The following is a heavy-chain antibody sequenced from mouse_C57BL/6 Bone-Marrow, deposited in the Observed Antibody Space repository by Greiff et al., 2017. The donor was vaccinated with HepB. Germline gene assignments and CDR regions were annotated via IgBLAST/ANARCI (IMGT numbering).Heavy chain of an antibody. CDR1: GYTFTSYW. CDR2: IHPNSGST. J-gene: IGHJ2*01. Sequence: QVQLKQPGAELVKPGASVKLSCKASGYTFTSYWMHWVKQRPGQGLEWIGMIHPNSGSTNYNEKFKSKATLTVDKSSSTAYMQLSSLTSEDSAVYYCARILYYYGSSYCYFDYWGQGTTLTVSS. V-gene: IGHV1-64*01. D-gene: IGHD1-1*01. CDR3: ARILYYYGSSYCYFDY.